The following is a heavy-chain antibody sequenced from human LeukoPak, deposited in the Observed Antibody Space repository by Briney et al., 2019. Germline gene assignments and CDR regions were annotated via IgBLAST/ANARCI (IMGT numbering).Heavy chain of an antibody. V-gene: IGHV1-18*01. D-gene: IGHD3-10*01. Sequence: ASVQVSCKASGGTFSSYAISWVRQAPGQGLEWMGWISAYNGNTNQAQKLQGRVTMTTDTSTSTAYMELRSLRSDDTAVYYCARVGVTYRSHGMDVWGQGTTVTVSS. J-gene: IGHJ6*02. CDR1: GGTFSSYA. CDR3: ARVGVTYRSHGMDV. CDR2: ISAYNGNT.